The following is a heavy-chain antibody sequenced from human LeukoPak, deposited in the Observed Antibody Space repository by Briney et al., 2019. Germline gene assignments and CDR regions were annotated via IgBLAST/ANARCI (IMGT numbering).Heavy chain of an antibody. J-gene: IGHJ4*02. CDR3: ARVSPNTVTTPQYFDY. D-gene: IGHD4-17*01. CDR2: IKQDGSEK. V-gene: IGHV3-7*01. Sequence: QAGGSLRLSCVASGFTFSSYWMSWVRQAPGKGLEWVANIKQDGSEKYYVDSVKGRFTISRDNAKNSLYLQMNSLRAEDTAVYYCARVSPNTVTTPQYFDYWGQGTLVTVSS. CDR1: GFTFSSYW.